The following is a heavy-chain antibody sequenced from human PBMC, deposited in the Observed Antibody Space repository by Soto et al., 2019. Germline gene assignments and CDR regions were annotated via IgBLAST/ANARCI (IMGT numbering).Heavy chain of an antibody. J-gene: IGHJ4*02. CDR1: GGSLSSGAYY. CDR3: ARGGNGYKLAFFEY. V-gene: IGHV4-31*03. CDR2: IYYSGST. Sequence: LSLPFPFSGGSLSSGAYYWSWIRQHPGKGLEWIGYIYYSGSTYYNPSLKSRVTLSVDTSKNQFSLKLSSVTAADTAVYYCARGGNGYKLAFFEYWGQGTLVNVPS. D-gene: IGHD5-18*01.